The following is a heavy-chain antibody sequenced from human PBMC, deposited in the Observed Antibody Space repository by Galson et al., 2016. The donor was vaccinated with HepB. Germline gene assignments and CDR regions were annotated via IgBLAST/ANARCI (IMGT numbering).Heavy chain of an antibody. D-gene: IGHD3-10*01. Sequence: ETLSLTCTVSGGSMSTYYWSWIRQPPGKGLEWIGYIYYSGSTNYSPSLKSRVTISVDTSKNQFSLKLSSVTAADTAVYFCARDRSSGSGSFGYWGQGTLVTVTS. V-gene: IGHV4-59*12. CDR3: ARDRSSGSGSFGY. CDR2: IYYSGST. CDR1: GGSMSTYY. J-gene: IGHJ4*02.